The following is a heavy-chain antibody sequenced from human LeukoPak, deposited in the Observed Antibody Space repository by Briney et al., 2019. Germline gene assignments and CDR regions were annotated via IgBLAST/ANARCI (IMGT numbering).Heavy chain of an antibody. V-gene: IGHV3-48*01. Sequence: GGSLRLSCAASGFTFRTYYMNWVRQTPGKGLEWVSYISPSSGAIHYADSVKGRFTISRDNAKNSLSLQMNSLGAEDTAVYYCARDMGTSSWHAFDNWGQGTLVTVSS. CDR1: GFTFRTYY. CDR3: ARDMGTSSWHAFDN. D-gene: IGHD6-13*01. CDR2: ISPSSGAI. J-gene: IGHJ4*02.